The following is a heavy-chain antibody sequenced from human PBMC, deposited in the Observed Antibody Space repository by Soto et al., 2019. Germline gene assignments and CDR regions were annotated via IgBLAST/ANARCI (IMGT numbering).Heavy chain of an antibody. J-gene: IGHJ6*02. CDR1: GGSISSSSYY. D-gene: IGHD6-6*01. CDR3: ARHQGSSYYYYYYGMDV. CDR2: IYYSGST. Sequence: SETLSLTCTVSGGSISSSSYYWGWIRQPPGKGLEWIGSIYYSGSTYYNPSLKSRVTISVDTSKNQFSLELSSVTAADTAVYYCARHQGSSYYYYYYGMDVWGQGTTVTVSS. V-gene: IGHV4-39*01.